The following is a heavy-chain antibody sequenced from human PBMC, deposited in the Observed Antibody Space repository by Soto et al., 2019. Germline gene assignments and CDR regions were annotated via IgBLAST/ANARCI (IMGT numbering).Heavy chain of an antibody. CDR2: IWYDGSYT. V-gene: IGHV3-33*01. CDR3: ARGRYHAMDV. CDR1: GFVFSSFG. Sequence: PRGSLRLSCAASGFVFSSFGLHLVRQAPGKGLEWVAIIWYDGSYTYYADSVKGRFTLSRDNSKNTLYLQMNSLRAEHTAVYYCARGRYHAMDVWGQGTTVTVAS. J-gene: IGHJ6*01.